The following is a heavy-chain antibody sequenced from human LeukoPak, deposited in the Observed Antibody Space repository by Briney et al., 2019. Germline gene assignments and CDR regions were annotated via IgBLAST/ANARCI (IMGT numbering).Heavy chain of an antibody. J-gene: IGHJ6*03. CDR1: GGSISSYY. V-gene: IGHV4-59*01. CDR3: ARGRYCSGGSCYPSMDV. Sequence: PSETLSLTCTVSGGSISSYYWSWIRQPPGKGLEWIGYIYYSGSTNYNPSLKSRVTISVDTSKNQSSLKLSSVTAADTAVYYCARGRYCSGGSCYPSMDVWGKGTTVTVSS. CDR2: IYYSGST. D-gene: IGHD2-15*01.